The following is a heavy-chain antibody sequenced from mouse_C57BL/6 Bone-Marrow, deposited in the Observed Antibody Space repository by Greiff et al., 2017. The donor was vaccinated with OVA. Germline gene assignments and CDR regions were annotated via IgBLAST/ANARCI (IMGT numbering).Heavy chain of an antibody. CDR3: ARRVGGKDFDY. CDR1: GYSFTGYY. V-gene: IGHV1-42*01. J-gene: IGHJ2*01. CDR2: INPSTGGT. Sequence: EVQLQQSGPELVKPGASVKISCKASGYSFTGYYMNWVKQSPEKSLEWIGEINPSTGGTTYNQKFKAKATLTVDKSSSTAYMQLKSLTSEDSAVYYCARRVGGKDFDYWGQGTTLTVST.